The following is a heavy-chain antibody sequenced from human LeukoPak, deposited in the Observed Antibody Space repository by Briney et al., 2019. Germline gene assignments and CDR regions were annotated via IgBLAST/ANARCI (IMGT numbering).Heavy chain of an antibody. J-gene: IGHJ3*02. Sequence: PSETLSLTCAVYGGSFSGYYWSWIRQPPGKGLEWIGEINHSGSTNYNPSLKSRVTISVDTSKNQFSLKLSSVTAADTAVYYCARGRLEHDFWSPGDAFDIWGQGTMVTVSS. CDR3: ARGRLEHDFWSPGDAFDI. D-gene: IGHD3-3*01. CDR1: GGSFSGYY. CDR2: INHSGST. V-gene: IGHV4-34*01.